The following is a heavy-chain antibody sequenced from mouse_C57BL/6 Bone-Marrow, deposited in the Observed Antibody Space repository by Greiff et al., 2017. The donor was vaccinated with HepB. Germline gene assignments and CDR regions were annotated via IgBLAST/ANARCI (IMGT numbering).Heavy chain of an antibody. D-gene: IGHD2-2*01. V-gene: IGHV2-4*01. CDR2: IWSGGST. CDR1: GFSLTSYG. Sequence: VKLMESGPGLVQPSQSLSITCTVSGFSLTSYGVHWVRQPPGKGLEWLGVIWSGGSTDYNAAFISRLSISKDNSKSQVFFKMNSLQADDTAIYYCATSGYEYYAMDYWGQGTSVTVSS. CDR3: ATSGYEYYAMDY. J-gene: IGHJ4*01.